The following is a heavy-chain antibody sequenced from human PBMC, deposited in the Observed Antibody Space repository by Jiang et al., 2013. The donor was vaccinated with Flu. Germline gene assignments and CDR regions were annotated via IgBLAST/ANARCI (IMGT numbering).Heavy chain of an antibody. CDR2: INPNSGGT. CDR1: GYTFTGHY. CDR3: TRSAYPGITSIPDY. Sequence: QLLESGAEVKKPGASVKVSCKASGYTFTGHYMHWVRQAPGQGLEWMGWINPNSGGTNYAQKFQGRVAMTRDTSISTAYTELSRLRSDDTAVYYCTRSAYPGITSIPDYWGQGTRVTVSS. V-gene: IGHV1-2*02. D-gene: IGHD3-16*01. J-gene: IGHJ4*02.